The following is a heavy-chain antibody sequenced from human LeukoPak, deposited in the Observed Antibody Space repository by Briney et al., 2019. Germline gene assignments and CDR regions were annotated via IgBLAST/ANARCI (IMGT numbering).Heavy chain of an antibody. J-gene: IGHJ6*03. V-gene: IGHV1-18*01. CDR2: VSGYHGNT. CDR1: GYTFTSYG. D-gene: IGHD2-15*01. Sequence: ASETVSCKASGYTFTSYGISWVRQAPGQGLEWMGWVSGYHGNTIYAQKFQGRVTMTTDTSTRAAQMELRSLSSDDTAVYYCARVGGCSGNGCYSGVYHYYYMDVWGKGTTVTVSS. CDR3: ARVGGCSGNGCYSGVYHYYYMDV.